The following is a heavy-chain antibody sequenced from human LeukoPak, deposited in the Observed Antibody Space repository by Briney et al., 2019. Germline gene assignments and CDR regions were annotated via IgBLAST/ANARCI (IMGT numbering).Heavy chain of an antibody. D-gene: IGHD2-21*02. J-gene: IGHJ4*02. Sequence: SETLSLTCAVYGGSFSCYYWSWIRQPPGKGLEWIGEINHSGSTNYNPSLKSRVTISVDTSKNQFSLKLSSVTAADTAVYYCARVTYCGGDCYSGRGDYFDYWGRGTVVTVSP. V-gene: IGHV4-34*01. CDR1: GGSFSCYY. CDR2: INHSGST. CDR3: ARVTYCGGDCYSGRGDYFDY.